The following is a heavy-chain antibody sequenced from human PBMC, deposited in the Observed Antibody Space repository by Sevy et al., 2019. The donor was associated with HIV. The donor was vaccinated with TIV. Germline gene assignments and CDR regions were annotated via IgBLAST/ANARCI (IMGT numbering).Heavy chain of an antibody. D-gene: IGHD1-7*01. CDR3: ARDSSWNYDSYFYGMDV. J-gene: IGHJ6*02. Sequence: GGSLILSCAASGFSFSGYNMNWVRQAPGKGLEWVSYLSSSTSTIHYADSVKGRFTISRDNAKNSLFLQMNSLRDEDTAVYYCARDSSWNYDSYFYGMDVWGQGTTVTVSS. CDR2: LSSSTSTI. CDR1: GFSFSGYN. V-gene: IGHV3-48*02.